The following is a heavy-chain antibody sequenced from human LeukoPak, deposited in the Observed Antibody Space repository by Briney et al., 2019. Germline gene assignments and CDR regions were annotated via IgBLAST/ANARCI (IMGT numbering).Heavy chain of an antibody. D-gene: IGHD1-26*01. CDR3: ARVRSGSYYVFDS. CDR2: ISSSGSTI. J-gene: IGHJ4*02. Sequence: GGSLTLSCAASGFTFSSYEMNWVRQAPGKGLEWVSYISSSGSTIYYADSVKGRFTISRDNAKNSLSLQMNSLRAEDTAVYYCARVRSGSYYVFDSWGQGTLVTVSS. CDR1: GFTFSSYE. V-gene: IGHV3-48*03.